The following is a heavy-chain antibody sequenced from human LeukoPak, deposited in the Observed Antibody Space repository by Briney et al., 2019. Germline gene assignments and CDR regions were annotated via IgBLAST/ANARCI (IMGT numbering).Heavy chain of an antibody. V-gene: IGHV3-48*01. D-gene: IGHD2-2*01. Sequence: GGSLRLSCAASGFISSTYSMNWVRQAPGKGLEWVSQISGNSVTRYYADSVKGRITISRDNVKNSLYLQMNSLRAEDTAVYYCARVRDCSSTSCPNHYYYYYGMDVWGQGTTVTVSS. CDR2: ISGNSVTR. CDR3: ARVRDCSSTSCPNHYYYYYGMDV. J-gene: IGHJ6*02. CDR1: GFISSTYS.